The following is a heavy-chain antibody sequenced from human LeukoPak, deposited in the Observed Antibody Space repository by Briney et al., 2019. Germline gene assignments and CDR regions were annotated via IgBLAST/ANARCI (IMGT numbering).Heavy chain of an antibody. CDR2: TYYRSKWYN. V-gene: IGHV6-1*01. CDR3: ARDGQLVGPYYYGMDV. J-gene: IGHJ6*02. Sequence: SQNLSLNCAIAGDSVSSNSAAWNWIRQSPSRGLEWLGRTYYRSKWYNDYAVSVKSRITINPDTSKNQFSLQLDSVTPEDTAVYYCARDGQLVGPYYYGMDVWGQGTTVTVSS. CDR1: GDSVSSNSAA. D-gene: IGHD6-13*01.